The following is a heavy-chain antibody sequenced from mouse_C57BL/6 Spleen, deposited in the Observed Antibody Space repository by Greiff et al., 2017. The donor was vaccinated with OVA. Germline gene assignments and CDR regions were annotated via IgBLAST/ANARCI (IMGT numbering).Heavy chain of an antibody. CDR3: ARERDY. CDR2: IYPGSGST. J-gene: IGHJ2*01. Sequence: QVQLQQPGAELVKPGASVKMSCKASGYTFTSYWLTWVKQRPGQGLEWIGDIYPGSGSTNYNEKFKSKATLPVDTSSSPAYMQLSSLTSEDSAVYYCARERDYWGQGTTLTVSS. V-gene: IGHV1-55*01. CDR1: GYTFTSYW.